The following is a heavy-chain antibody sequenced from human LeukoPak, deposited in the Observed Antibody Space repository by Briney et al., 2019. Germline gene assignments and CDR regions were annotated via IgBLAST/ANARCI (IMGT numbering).Heavy chain of an antibody. Sequence: GGSLRLSCAASGFTFSSYGMSWVRQAPGKGLEWVSAISGRGDTTYYADSVKGRFTLSRDNSKNTLHLQMNSLRAEDTAVYYCAKVKYSSGYEDDAFDIWGQGTMVTVSS. J-gene: IGHJ3*02. CDR3: AKVKYSSGYEDDAFDI. CDR1: GFTFSSYG. CDR2: ISGRGDTT. D-gene: IGHD3-22*01. V-gene: IGHV3-23*01.